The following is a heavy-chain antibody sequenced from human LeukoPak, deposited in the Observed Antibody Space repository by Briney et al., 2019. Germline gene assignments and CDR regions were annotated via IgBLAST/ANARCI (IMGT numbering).Heavy chain of an antibody. Sequence: PGGSLRLSCAASGFTFSNYVMSWVRQAPGKGLEWVSAIDGGGGATTYADSVKGRFTISRDNAKNSLYLQMNSLRAEDTAVYYCARSRYDILTGTPPHYWGQGTLVTVSS. V-gene: IGHV3-21*01. CDR2: IDGGGGAT. CDR1: GFTFSNYV. D-gene: IGHD3-9*01. CDR3: ARSRYDILTGTPPHY. J-gene: IGHJ4*02.